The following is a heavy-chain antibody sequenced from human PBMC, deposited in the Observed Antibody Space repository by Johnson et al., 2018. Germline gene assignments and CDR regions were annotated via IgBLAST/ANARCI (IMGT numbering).Heavy chain of an antibody. CDR2: ISWNSRSI. CDR1: GFTFDDYT. CDR3: AKDKKWLRANYMDV. J-gene: IGHJ6*03. Sequence: QLVESGGGVVQPGRSLRLFCAASGFTFDDYTMHWVRQAPGKGLEWVSGISWNSRSIGYVDSVRGRFSISRDNAKNSLYLQMNSLRAEDTALYYCAKDKKWLRANYMDVWGKGTTVTVSS. D-gene: IGHD6-19*01. V-gene: IGHV3-9*01.